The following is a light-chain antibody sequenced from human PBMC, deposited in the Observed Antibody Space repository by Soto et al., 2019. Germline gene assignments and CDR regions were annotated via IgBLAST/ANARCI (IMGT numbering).Light chain of an antibody. CDR2: GAS. V-gene: IGKV3-15*01. CDR1: QSVSSN. Sequence: DIVLTQSPCTLSLSPGERATLSCRASQSVSSNYLAWYQQKPGQAPRLLIYGASTRATGIPARFSGSGSGTEFTLTISSLQSEDFAVYYCQQYNNWPPITFGQGTRLEIK. CDR3: QQYNNWPPIT. J-gene: IGKJ5*01.